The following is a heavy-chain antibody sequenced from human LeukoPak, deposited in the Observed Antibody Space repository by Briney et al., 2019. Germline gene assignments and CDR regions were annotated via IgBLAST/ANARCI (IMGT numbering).Heavy chain of an antibody. CDR2: ISYDGSNK. Sequence: GGSLRLSCAASGFTFSSYAMHWVRQAPGKGLEWVAVISYDGSNKYYADSVKGRFTISRDNSKNTLYLQMNSLRAEDTAVYYCARDHSSGWYGDAFDIWGQGTMVTVSS. J-gene: IGHJ3*02. V-gene: IGHV3-30-3*01. CDR3: ARDHSSGWYGDAFDI. CDR1: GFTFSSYA. D-gene: IGHD6-19*01.